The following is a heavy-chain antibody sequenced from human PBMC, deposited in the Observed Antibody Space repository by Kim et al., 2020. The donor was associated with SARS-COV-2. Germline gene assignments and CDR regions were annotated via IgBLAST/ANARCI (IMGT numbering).Heavy chain of an antibody. Sequence: GGSLRLSCAASGFTFTTSGMTWVRQAPGKRLEWVANINLYGSGKYYVDSVKGRFTISRDNAKNSLYLQMNSLRAEDTAVYYCARGRGAAWGQGTLITVSS. V-gene: IGHV3-7*01. CDR3: ARGRGAA. J-gene: IGHJ5*02. CDR1: GFTFTTSG. CDR2: INLYGSGK.